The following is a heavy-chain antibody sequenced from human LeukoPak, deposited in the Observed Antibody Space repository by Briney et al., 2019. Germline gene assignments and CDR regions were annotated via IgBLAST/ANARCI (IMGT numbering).Heavy chain of an antibody. CDR1: GFTFSSYE. D-gene: IGHD2-2*01. CDR2: ISSSANTI. Sequence: GGSLRLSCAASGFTFSSYEMNWVRQAPEKGLEWVSYISSSANTIYYADSVKGRFTISRDKAKNSLYLQMNRLRAEDTAVYYCARRYCSSTSCTIDYWGQGTLVTVSS. J-gene: IGHJ4*02. V-gene: IGHV3-48*03. CDR3: ARRYCSSTSCTIDY.